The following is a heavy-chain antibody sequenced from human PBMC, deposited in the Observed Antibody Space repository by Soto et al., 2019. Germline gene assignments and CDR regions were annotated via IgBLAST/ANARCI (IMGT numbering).Heavy chain of an antibody. CDR2: INHRGTT. V-gene: IGHV4-39*01. CDR1: GDSTGNSGDS. J-gene: IGHJ4*02. D-gene: IGHD2-2*03. Sequence: SETLCLSCSGSGDSTGNSGDSGCWIRLPPGQGLEWIASINHRGTTYYTPSLKSRLTISVDTSKRQFSMRLTSVTAADTAIYYCARQNGYGTRWRVYFDHWGQGILVTVS. CDR3: ARQNGYGTRWRVYFDH.